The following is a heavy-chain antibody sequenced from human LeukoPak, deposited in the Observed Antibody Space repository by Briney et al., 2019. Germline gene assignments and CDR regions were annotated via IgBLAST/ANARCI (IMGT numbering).Heavy chain of an antibody. CDR3: ARARSGYIFDY. V-gene: IGHV4-59*01. D-gene: IGHD3-3*01. CDR1: GGSISSYY. J-gene: IGHJ4*02. Sequence: PSETLSLTCTVSGGSISSYYWSWIRPPPGKGLEWIGYIYYSGSTNYNPSLKSRVTISVDTSKNQFSLKLSSVTAADTAVYYCARARSGYIFDYWGQGTLVTVSS. CDR2: IYYSGST.